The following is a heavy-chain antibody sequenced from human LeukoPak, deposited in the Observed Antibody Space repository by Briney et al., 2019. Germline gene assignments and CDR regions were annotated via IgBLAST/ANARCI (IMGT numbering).Heavy chain of an antibody. Sequence: SETLSLTCTVSGGSISSYYWSWIRQPPGKGLEWIGEINHRGSTNYNPSLKSRVAISVDRSKNQFSLKVRSVTAADTAVYYCARELRYDNSDSGAFWGQGTVVTVSS. J-gene: IGHJ3*01. CDR3: ARELRYDNSDSGAF. V-gene: IGHV4-34*01. CDR2: INHRGST. D-gene: IGHD3-22*01. CDR1: GGSISSYY.